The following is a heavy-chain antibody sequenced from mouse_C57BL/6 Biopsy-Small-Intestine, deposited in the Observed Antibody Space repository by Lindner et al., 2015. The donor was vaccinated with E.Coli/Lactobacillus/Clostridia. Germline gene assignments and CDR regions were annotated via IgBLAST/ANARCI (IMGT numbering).Heavy chain of an antibody. CDR2: ISSGSSTI. J-gene: IGHJ4*01. V-gene: IGHV5-17*01. Sequence: VQLQESGGGLVKPGGSLKLSCAASGFTFSDYGMHWVRQAPEKGLEWVAYISSGSSTIYYADTVKGRFTISRDNAKNTLFLQMTSLRSEDTAMYYCASDYGSSEDAMDYWGQGTSVTVSS. D-gene: IGHD1-1*01. CDR1: GFTFSDYG. CDR3: ASDYGSSEDAMDY.